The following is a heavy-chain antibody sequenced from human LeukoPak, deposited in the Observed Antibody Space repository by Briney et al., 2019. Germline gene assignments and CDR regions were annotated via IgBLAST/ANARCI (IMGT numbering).Heavy chain of an antibody. CDR3: ARVAYCSSTSCPGDMDV. CDR1: GYSINSGYY. V-gene: IGHV4-34*01. Sequence: PSETLSLTCTVSGYSINSGYYWSWIRQPPGKGLEWIGEINHSGSTNYNPSLKSRVTISVDTSKNQFSLKLSSVTAADTAVYYCARVAYCSSTSCPGDMDVWGKGTTVTISS. CDR2: INHSGST. D-gene: IGHD2-2*01. J-gene: IGHJ6*04.